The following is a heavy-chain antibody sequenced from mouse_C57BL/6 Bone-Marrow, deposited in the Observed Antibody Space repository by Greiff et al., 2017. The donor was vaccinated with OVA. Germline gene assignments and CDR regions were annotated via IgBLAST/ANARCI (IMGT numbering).Heavy chain of an antibody. Sequence: DVMLVESEGGLVQPGSSMKLSCTASGFTFSDYYIAWVRQVPEKGLEWVANINYDGSSTYYLDSLKSRFIISRDNAKNILYLQMSSLKSEDTATYYCARESQYYYGSSYEYFDVWGTGTTVTVSS. J-gene: IGHJ1*03. D-gene: IGHD1-1*01. CDR1: GFTFSDYY. CDR2: INYDGSST. V-gene: IGHV5-16*01. CDR3: ARESQYYYGSSYEYFDV.